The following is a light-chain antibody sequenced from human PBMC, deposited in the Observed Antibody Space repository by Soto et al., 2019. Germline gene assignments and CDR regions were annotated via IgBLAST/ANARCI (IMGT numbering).Light chain of an antibody. J-gene: IGKJ5*01. CDR3: QHYDHLPIT. CDR2: DAS. CDR1: RDITNY. Sequence: DIQMTQSQSSLSASVGDRFTITCQASRDITNYLNWYQQKPGKAPRLLLYDASSLETGVPSRFSGSGSGTDFTFTISSLQPEDIATYYCQHYDHLPITFGQGRRLEIK. V-gene: IGKV1-33*01.